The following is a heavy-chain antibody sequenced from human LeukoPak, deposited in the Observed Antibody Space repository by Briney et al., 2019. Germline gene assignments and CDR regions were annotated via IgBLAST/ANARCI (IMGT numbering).Heavy chain of an antibody. J-gene: IGHJ4*02. CDR2: IYYSGST. CDR1: GGSISSSSYY. V-gene: IGHV4-61*05. CDR3: ASHSSGWQRVDY. Sequence: PSETLSLTCTVSGGSISSSSYYWGWIRQPPGKGLEWIGYIYYSGSTNYNPSLKSRVTISVDTSKNQFSLKLSSVTAADTAVYYCASHSSGWQRVDYWGQGTLVTVSS. D-gene: IGHD6-19*01.